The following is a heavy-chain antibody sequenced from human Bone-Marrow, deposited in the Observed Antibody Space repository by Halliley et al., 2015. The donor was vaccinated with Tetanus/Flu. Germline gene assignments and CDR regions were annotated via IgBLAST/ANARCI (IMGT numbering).Heavy chain of an antibody. Sequence: EVQLVQSGAEVKKPGESLKISCRVSGYRFTSKWIAWVRHMPGQGLEWMGVIYPGDSDTRYNPSFQGRISISADESTNTASLHWGFLRASDTAIYYCVRHMDPFYDTTGSYSFDLWGQGTMVTVSS. CDR1: GYRFTSKW. D-gene: IGHD3-22*01. CDR2: IYPGDSDT. V-gene: IGHV5-51*01. CDR3: VRHMDPFYDTTGSYSFDL. J-gene: IGHJ3*01.